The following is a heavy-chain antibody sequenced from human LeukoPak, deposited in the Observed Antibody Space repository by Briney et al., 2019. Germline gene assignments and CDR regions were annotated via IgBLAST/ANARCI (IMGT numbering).Heavy chain of an antibody. CDR2: INPSGGSK. CDR1: GYTFTSYY. Sequence: GASVKVSCKASGYTFTSYYMHWVRQAPGQGLAWMGIINPSGGSKSYAQKFQGRVTMTRDMSTSTVYMELSSLRSEDTAVYYCARAGRNGDYLDYWGQGTLVTVSS. V-gene: IGHV1-46*01. D-gene: IGHD1-1*01. J-gene: IGHJ4*02. CDR3: ARAGRNGDYLDY.